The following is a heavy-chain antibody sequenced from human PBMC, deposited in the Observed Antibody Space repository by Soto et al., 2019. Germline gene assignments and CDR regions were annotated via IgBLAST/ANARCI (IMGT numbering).Heavy chain of an antibody. V-gene: IGHV3-7*03. J-gene: IGHJ3*02. D-gene: IGHD6-13*01. CDR2: IKQGGSEK. CDR1: GFTFSSYW. Sequence: AGGSLRLSCSASGFTFSSYWMSWVRQAPGKGLEWVANIKQGGSEKYYVDSVKGRFTISRDNAKNSLYLQMNSLRAEDTAVYYCARVGAGGNAAFDIWGQGTMVTVSS. CDR3: ARVGAGGNAAFDI.